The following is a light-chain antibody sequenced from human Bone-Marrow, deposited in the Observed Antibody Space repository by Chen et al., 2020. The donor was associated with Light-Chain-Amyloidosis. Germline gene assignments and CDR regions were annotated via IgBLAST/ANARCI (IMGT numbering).Light chain of an antibody. CDR3: QVWDRSSDRPV. CDR1: NIGSTS. CDR2: DDS. V-gene: IGLV3-21*02. Sequence: SYVLTQPSSVSVAPGQTDTIACGGNNIGSTSVHWYQQTPGQAPLLVVYDDSDRPSGIPERLSGSNSGNTATLTISRVEAGDEADYYCQVWDRSSDRPVFGGGTNLTVL. J-gene: IGLJ3*02.